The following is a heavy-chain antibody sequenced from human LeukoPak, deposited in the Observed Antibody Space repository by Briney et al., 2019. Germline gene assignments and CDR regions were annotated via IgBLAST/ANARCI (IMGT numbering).Heavy chain of an antibody. J-gene: IGHJ4*02. CDR1: AGSISSYY. V-gene: IGHV4-59*01. CDR3: ARDFGELYFDY. CDR2: IYYSGRT. Sequence: SETLSLTCTVSAGSISSYYWSWIRQHPGKGLVWMGYIYYSGRTNYNPSLKSRVAISVDTSKNQFSLKLSSVTAADTAVYYCARDFGELYFDYWGQGTLVTVSS. D-gene: IGHD3-10*01.